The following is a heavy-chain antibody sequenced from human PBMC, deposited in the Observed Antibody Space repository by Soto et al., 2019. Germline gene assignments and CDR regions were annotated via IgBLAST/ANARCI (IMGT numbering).Heavy chain of an antibody. CDR2: IYYSGST. J-gene: IGHJ4*02. V-gene: IGHV4-59*01. CDR1: GGSISSYY. Sequence: SETLSLNCTVSGGSISSYYWSLLRQPPGKGLECICYIYYSGSTNYNPSLKSRVTISVDTSKNQFSLRLSSVTAADTAVYYCARGDIKSTRHFEYWCQGTLVPVSS. CDR3: ARGDIKSTRHFEY.